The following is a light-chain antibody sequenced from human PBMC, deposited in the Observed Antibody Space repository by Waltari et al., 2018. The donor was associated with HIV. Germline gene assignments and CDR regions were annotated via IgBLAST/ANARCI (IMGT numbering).Light chain of an antibody. CDR3: SSYSPTLM. V-gene: IGLV2-14*03. CDR1: PDIGPFNS. J-gene: IGLJ3*02. Sequence: QSALTQPASVSGSPGQSITISCPGPPDIGPFNSVSWYQVHPGKAPKLIIFDVTRRPSGVSSRFSGSKSANAASLTISDLRPEDEADYYCSSYSPTLMFGGGTHLTVL. CDR2: DVT.